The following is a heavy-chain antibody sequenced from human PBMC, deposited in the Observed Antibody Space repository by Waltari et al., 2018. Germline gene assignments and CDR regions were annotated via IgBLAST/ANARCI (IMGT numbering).Heavy chain of an antibody. V-gene: IGHV4-39*07. J-gene: IGHJ4*02. Sequence: QLQLQESGPGLVKPSETLSLTCTVSGGSISSSSYYWGWIRQPPGKGLEWIGSIYYSGSTYYNPSLKSRVTISVDTSKNQFSLKLSSVTAADTAVYYCARDISGSYSADYWGQGTLVTVSS. CDR1: GGSISSSSYY. CDR3: ARDISGSYSADY. D-gene: IGHD3-22*01. CDR2: IYYSGST.